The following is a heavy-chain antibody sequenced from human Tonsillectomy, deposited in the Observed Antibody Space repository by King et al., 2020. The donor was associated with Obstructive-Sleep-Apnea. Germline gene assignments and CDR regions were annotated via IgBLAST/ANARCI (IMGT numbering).Heavy chain of an antibody. CDR1: GFTFSSYA. V-gene: IGHV3-30*04. Sequence: VQLVESGGGVVQPGRSLRLSCAASGFTFSSYAMHWVRQAPGKGLEWVAVISYDGSNKYYADSVKGRFTISRDNSKNTLYLQMNSLRAEDTAVYYCATGYPYPFDYWGQGTLVTVSS. J-gene: IGHJ4*02. CDR3: ATGYPYPFDY. CDR2: ISYDGSNK. D-gene: IGHD2-2*02.